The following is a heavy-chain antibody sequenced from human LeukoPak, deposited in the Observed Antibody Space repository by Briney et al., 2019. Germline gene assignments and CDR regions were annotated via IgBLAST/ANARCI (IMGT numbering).Heavy chain of an antibody. CDR3: ARDPVGATTPYFDY. V-gene: IGHV4-61*01. CDR2: IYYSGST. D-gene: IGHD1-26*01. Sequence: SETLSLTCTVSGGSVSSGSYYWSWIRQPPGTGLEWIGYIYYSGSTNYNPSLKSRVTISVDTSKNQFSLKLSSVTAADTAVYYCARDPVGATTPYFDYWGQGTLVTVSS. J-gene: IGHJ4*02. CDR1: GGSVSSGSYY.